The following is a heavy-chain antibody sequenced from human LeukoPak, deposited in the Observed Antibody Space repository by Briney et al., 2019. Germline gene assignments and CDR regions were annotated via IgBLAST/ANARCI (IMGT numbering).Heavy chain of an antibody. D-gene: IGHD4/OR15-4a*01. CDR1: GFTFSSNS. Sequence: PGGSLRLSCTVSGFTFSSNSMSWVRQAPGKGLEWVSFIYSDNTHYSDSVKGRFTISRDNSKKTLYLQMNSLRAEDTAVYYCARRAGAYSHPYDYWGQGTLVTVSS. CDR3: ARRAGAYSHPYDY. V-gene: IGHV3-53*01. J-gene: IGHJ4*02. CDR2: IYSDNT.